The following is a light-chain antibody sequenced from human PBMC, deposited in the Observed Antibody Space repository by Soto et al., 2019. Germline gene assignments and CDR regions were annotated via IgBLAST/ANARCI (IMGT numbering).Light chain of an antibody. J-gene: IGKJ1*01. CDR2: GAS. CDR3: QHYGYSPWT. V-gene: IGKV3-20*01. Sequence: EIVLTQSPVTLSLSPGKRATLSCRASESGNSAYLAWYQHRPAQAPRLLIYGASSRATGVPDRFSGSGSGTEFTLTITRLEPADFALYYCQHYGYSPWTFGLGTKVEIK. CDR1: ESGNSAY.